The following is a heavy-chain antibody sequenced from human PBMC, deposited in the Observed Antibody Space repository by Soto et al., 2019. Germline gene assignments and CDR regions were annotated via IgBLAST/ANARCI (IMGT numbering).Heavy chain of an antibody. D-gene: IGHD1-7*01. CDR1: GGTFSGYY. J-gene: IGHJ4*02. Sequence: SETLSLTCAVYGGTFSGYYWRWIRQPPGKGLEWIGEINHSGSTNYNPSLKSRVTITVDTSKNQFSLKLSSVTAADTAVYYCARGVLELRAGGLDYWGQGTLVTVSS. CDR2: INHSGST. V-gene: IGHV4-34*01. CDR3: ARGVLELRAGGLDY.